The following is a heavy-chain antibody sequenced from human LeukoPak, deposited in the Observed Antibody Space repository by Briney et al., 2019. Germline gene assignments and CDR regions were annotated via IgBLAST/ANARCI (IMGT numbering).Heavy chain of an antibody. CDR3: AKDRDSGSYFDY. Sequence: GGSLRLSCAASGFTFSSYAMSWVRQALGKGLEWVSAISGSGGSTYYADSVKGRFTISRDNSKNTLYLQMNSLRAEDTAVYYCAKDRDSGSYFDYWGQGTLVTVSS. CDR2: ISGSGGST. D-gene: IGHD1-26*01. V-gene: IGHV3-23*01. CDR1: GFTFSSYA. J-gene: IGHJ4*02.